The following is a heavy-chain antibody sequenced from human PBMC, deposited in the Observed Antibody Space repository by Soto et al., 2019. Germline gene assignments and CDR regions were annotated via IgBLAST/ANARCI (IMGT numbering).Heavy chain of an antibody. CDR3: ARGGYSSSWRFDY. J-gene: IGHJ4*02. V-gene: IGHV1-69*01. CDR2: IMATIDTA. Sequence: QVQLAQSGAEVKKPGSSVKVSCKAPGGSLSTYAISWVRQAPGQGLEWMGGIMATIDTATYAQKFQGRVTITADESTSTVYIELSSLRSEDTAVYYCARGGYSSSWRFDYCGQGTLVTVSS. D-gene: IGHD6-13*01. CDR1: GGSLSTYA.